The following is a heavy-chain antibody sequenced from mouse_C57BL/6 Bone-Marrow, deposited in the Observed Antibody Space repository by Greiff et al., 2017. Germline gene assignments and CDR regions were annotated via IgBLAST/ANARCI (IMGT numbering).Heavy chain of an antibody. CDR1: GFTFSDYY. CDR3: ARHHSYYYGSPYWYFDV. V-gene: IGHV5-12*01. CDR2: ISNGGGST. D-gene: IGHD1-1*01. J-gene: IGHJ1*03. Sequence: EVKVVESGGGLVQPGGSLKLSCAASGFTFSDYYMYWVRQTPEKRLEWVAYISNGGGSTYYPDTVKGRFTISRDNAKNTLYLQMSRLKSEDTAMYYCARHHSYYYGSPYWYFDVWGTGTTVTVSS.